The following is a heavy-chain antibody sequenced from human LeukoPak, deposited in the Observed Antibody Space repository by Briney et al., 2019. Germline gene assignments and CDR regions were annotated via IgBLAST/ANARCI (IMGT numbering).Heavy chain of an antibody. D-gene: IGHD2-21*02. V-gene: IGHV3-33*01. CDR2: IWYDGRNK. J-gene: IGHJ4*02. CDR1: GFSIGNYG. Sequence: GGSLRLSCAASGFSIGNYGMHWVRQAPGKGLEWVAVIWYDGRNKYYADSVKGRFTISRDNSKNMLYLQMNSLRGEDTALYYCARDPCGGDCPLDYWGQGTLVTVSS. CDR3: ARDPCGGDCPLDY.